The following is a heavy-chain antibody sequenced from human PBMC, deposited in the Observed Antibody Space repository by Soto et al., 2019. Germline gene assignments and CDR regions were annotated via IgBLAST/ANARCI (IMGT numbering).Heavy chain of an antibody. CDR3: ARVFTSSSWDFYYYGMDV. Sequence: GGSLRLSCAASGFTFSSYAMHWVRQAPGKGLEWVAVISYDGSNKYYADSVKGRFTISRDNSKNTLYLQMNSLRAEDTAVYYCARVFTSSSWDFYYYGMDVWGQGTTVTVSS. D-gene: IGHD6-13*01. V-gene: IGHV3-30-3*01. CDR2: ISYDGSNK. J-gene: IGHJ6*02. CDR1: GFTFSSYA.